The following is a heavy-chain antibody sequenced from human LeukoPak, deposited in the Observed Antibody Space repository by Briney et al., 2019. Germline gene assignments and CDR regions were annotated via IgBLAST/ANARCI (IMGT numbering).Heavy chain of an antibody. CDR1: GLTFSRYT. CDR2: ISNSGTFI. V-gene: IGHV3-21*01. J-gene: IGHJ3*02. CDR3: AKDMTLELMLGAFDI. Sequence: GGSLRLSCAASGLTFSRYTMNWVRQAPGKGLEWVSSISNSGTFIYYADSVKGRFTISRDNAKNSLFLQTNSLRVEDTAVYFCAKDMTLELMLGAFDIWGQGTMVTVSS. D-gene: IGHD3-16*01.